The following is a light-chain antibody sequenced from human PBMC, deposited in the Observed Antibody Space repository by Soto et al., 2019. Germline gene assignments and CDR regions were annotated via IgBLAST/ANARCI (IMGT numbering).Light chain of an antibody. J-gene: IGKJ1*01. CDR3: QQYYRYPRT. V-gene: IGKV1-8*01. Sequence: AIRMTQSPSSLSASTGDRVTITCRASQGISSYLAWYQQKPGKAPKLLIYAASTLQSGVPSRFSGSGSGTDFTLTISCLQSEEFATYYCQQYYRYPRTFGQGTKVEIK. CDR1: QGISSY. CDR2: AAS.